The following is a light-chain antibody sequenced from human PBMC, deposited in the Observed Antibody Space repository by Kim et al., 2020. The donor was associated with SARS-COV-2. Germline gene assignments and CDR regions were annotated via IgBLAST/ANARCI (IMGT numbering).Light chain of an antibody. CDR2: DDS. J-gene: IGLJ2*01. Sequence: SYELTQPPSLSVAPGKTSRITCGGNNIGGKSVHWYQQKPGQAPVLVVYDDSDRPSGIPERFSGSNSGNTATLTISRVEAGDEADYYCQVWDNSSDHVVFGGGTQLTVL. V-gene: IGLV3-21*03. CDR1: NIGGKS. CDR3: QVWDNSSDHVV.